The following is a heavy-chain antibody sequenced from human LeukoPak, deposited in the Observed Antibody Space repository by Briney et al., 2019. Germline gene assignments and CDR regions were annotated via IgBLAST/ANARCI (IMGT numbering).Heavy chain of an antibody. CDR3: ARDGIFDY. CDR2: INPNGGST. Sequence: ASVKVSCKASGYTFTTYYMHWVREAPGQGLEWMGIINPNGGSTTYAQKLKGRVTMTRDTSTSTVYMELSSLRSEDTAVYYCARDGIFDYWGQGTLVTVSS. CDR1: GYTFTTYY. V-gene: IGHV1-46*04. D-gene: IGHD1-1*01. J-gene: IGHJ4*02.